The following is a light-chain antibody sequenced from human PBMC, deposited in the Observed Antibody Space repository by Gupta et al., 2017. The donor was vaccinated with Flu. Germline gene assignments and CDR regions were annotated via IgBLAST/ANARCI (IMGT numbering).Light chain of an antibody. Sequence: EIVLTQSPATPSLSPGERATISCRASQSVGTYLAWYQQKPGQTPRLLIYDASNRATGIPARFSGSGSGSDFTPTISSLEPEDFAVYYCQKRSNWPPYTFGQGTRLEIK. CDR3: QKRSNWPPYT. V-gene: IGKV3-11*01. CDR1: QSVGTY. CDR2: DAS. J-gene: IGKJ2*01.